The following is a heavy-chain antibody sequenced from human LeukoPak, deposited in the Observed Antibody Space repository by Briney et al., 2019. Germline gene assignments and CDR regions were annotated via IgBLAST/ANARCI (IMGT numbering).Heavy chain of an antibody. J-gene: IGHJ5*02. V-gene: IGHV4-34*01. CDR1: GGFFSGYY. CDR2: INHSGST. CDR3: ARGQVAAAAGTSSCWFDP. Sequence: SETLSLTCAVYGGFFSGYYWSWLRQPPGKGREGIGEINHSGSTNYNPSLKSRVTISVDTSKIQFSLKLSSVTAEDTAVYYCARGQVAAAAGTSSCWFDPWGQGTLVTVSS. D-gene: IGHD6-13*01.